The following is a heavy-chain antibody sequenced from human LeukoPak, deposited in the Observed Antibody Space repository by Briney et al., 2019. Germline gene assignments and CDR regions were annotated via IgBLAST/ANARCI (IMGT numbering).Heavy chain of an antibody. CDR1: GFTFSSYW. CDR2: IKQDGSEK. J-gene: IGHJ5*02. Sequence: GGSLRLSCAASGFTFSSYWMSWVRQAPGKGLEWVANIKQDGSEKYYVDSVKGRFTISRDNAKNSLNLQMNSLRAEDTAVYYCARTLVREYCSGGSCYSGWFDPWGQGTLVTVSS. CDR3: ARTLVREYCSGGSCYSGWFDP. D-gene: IGHD2-15*01. V-gene: IGHV3-7*01.